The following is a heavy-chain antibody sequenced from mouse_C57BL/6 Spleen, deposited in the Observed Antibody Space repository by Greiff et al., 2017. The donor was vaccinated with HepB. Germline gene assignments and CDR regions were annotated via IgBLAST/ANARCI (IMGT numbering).Heavy chain of an antibody. V-gene: IGHV5-17*01. J-gene: IGHJ4*01. CDR1: GFTFSDYG. CDR3: ARGGITYYYAMDY. D-gene: IGHD2-4*01. CDR2: ISSGSSTI. Sequence: EVKLVESGGGLVKPGGSLKLSCAASGFTFSDYGMHWVRQAPEKGLEWVVYISSGSSTIYYADTVKGRFTISRDNAKNTLFLQMTSLRSEDTAMYYCARGGITYYYAMDYWGQGTSVTVSS.